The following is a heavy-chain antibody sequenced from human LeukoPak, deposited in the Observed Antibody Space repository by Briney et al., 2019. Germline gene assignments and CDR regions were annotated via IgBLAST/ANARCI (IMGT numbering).Heavy chain of an antibody. J-gene: IGHJ4*02. D-gene: IGHD2-2*03. Sequence: PGGSLRLSCAASGFTFSSYAMSWVRQAPGKGLEWVSGISGSGPYTFYTDSVKGRFTISRDSSKNTLYLQMNSLRAEDTALYYCAKHGYCGGISCFFDFWGQGTLVTVSS. CDR1: GFTFSSYA. CDR2: ISGSGPYT. CDR3: AKHGYCGGISCFFDF. V-gene: IGHV3-23*01.